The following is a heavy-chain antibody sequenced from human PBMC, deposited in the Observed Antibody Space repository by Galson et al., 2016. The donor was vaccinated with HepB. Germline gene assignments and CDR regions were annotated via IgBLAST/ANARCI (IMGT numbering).Heavy chain of an antibody. CDR2: INHSGST. Sequence: SETLSLTCTISGGSSNDYYWSWIRQSPGKGLEWIGEINHSGSTNYNPSLKSRVTISLDTSKNQFSLNQTSVTAADTAVYYCARGTRYNWNYVDYWGPGTLVTVSS. CDR3: ARGTRYNWNYVDY. V-gene: IGHV4-34*01. J-gene: IGHJ4*02. D-gene: IGHD1-7*01. CDR1: GGSSNDYY.